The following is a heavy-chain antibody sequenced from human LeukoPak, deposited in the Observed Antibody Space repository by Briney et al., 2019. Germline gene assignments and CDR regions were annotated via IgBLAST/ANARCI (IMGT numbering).Heavy chain of an antibody. J-gene: IGHJ4*02. V-gene: IGHV4-34*01. CDR3: ARGDSSGYRY. Sequence: SETLSLTCAVYGGSFSGYYWSWIRQPPGKGLGWIGEINHSGSTHYNPSLKSRVTISVDTSKNQFSLKLSSVTAADTAVYYCARGDSSGYRYWGQGTLVTVSS. D-gene: IGHD3-22*01. CDR1: GGSFSGYY. CDR2: INHSGST.